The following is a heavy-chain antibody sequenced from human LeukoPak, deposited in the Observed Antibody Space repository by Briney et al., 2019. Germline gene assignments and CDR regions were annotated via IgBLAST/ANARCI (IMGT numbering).Heavy chain of an antibody. D-gene: IGHD3-22*01. J-gene: IGHJ4*02. CDR1: GYIFTDYY. Sequence: ASVKVSCKASGYIFTDYYIHWVRQAPGQGLEWVGRVNSKSGETNYAQKFQGSVTMTSDTSISTIYMELSGLTSDDTAEYYCARAHRFYDSSGYYSYYFDYWGQGALVTVSS. CDR2: VNSKSGET. CDR3: ARAHRFYDSSGYYSYYFDY. V-gene: IGHV1-2*06.